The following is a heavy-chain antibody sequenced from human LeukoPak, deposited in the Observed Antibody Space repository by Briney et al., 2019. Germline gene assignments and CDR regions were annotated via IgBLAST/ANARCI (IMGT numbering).Heavy chain of an antibody. J-gene: IGHJ4*02. Sequence: SVKVSCKASGGTFSSYAISWVRQAPGQGLEWMGGIIPIFGTANYAQKFQGRVTMTRNTSISTAYMELSSLRSEDTAVYYCASFLGRGWSGGYYFDYWGQGTLVTVSS. V-gene: IGHV1-69*05. CDR3: ASFLGRGWSGGYYFDY. CDR2: IIPIFGTA. D-gene: IGHD6-19*01. CDR1: GGTFSSYA.